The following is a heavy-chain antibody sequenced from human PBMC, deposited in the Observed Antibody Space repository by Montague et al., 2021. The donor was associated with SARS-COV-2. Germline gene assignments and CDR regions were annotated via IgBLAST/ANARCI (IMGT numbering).Heavy chain of an antibody. CDR1: GDYISAGGYY. V-gene: IGHV4-31*03. J-gene: IGHJ6*02. CDR3: ASGEVFYYGSGNYYRSALDD. Sequence: TLSLTCTVSGDYISAGGYYWSWIRQHPEKGLEWIGNIYYSGRTSYNPSLEGRVTLSIDSSNDRFSLRLTSLTAAATGVYYCASGEVFYYGSGNYYRSALDDWGQGTTVTVSS. CDR2: IYYSGRT. D-gene: IGHD3-10*01.